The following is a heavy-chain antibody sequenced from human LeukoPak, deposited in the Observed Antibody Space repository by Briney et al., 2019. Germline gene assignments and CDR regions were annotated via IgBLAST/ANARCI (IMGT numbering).Heavy chain of an antibody. Sequence: ASVKVSCKASGYSFTDYYMHWVRQAPGQGLEWMGWINPNSGGTNYAQKFQGRVTMTRDTSISTAYMELSRLRSDDTAVYYCARQVETYYYDSSGYSDFPYYMDVWGKGTTVTVSS. J-gene: IGHJ6*03. CDR3: ARQVETYYYDSSGYSDFPYYMDV. CDR1: GYSFTDYY. D-gene: IGHD3-22*01. CDR2: INPNSGGT. V-gene: IGHV1-2*02.